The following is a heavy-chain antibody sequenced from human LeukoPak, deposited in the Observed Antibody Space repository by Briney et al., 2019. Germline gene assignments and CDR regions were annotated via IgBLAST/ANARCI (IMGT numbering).Heavy chain of an antibody. CDR3: ARSYDYVWGSYPTRGAFDY. D-gene: IGHD3-16*02. J-gene: IGHJ4*02. CDR2: ISAYNGNT. CDR1: GYTSTSYG. Sequence: ASVKVSCKASGYTSTSYGISWVRQAPGQGLEWMGWISAYNGNTNYAQKLQGRVTMTTDTSTSTAYMELRSLRSDDTAVYYCARSYDYVWGSYPTRGAFDYWGQGTLVTVSS. V-gene: IGHV1-18*01.